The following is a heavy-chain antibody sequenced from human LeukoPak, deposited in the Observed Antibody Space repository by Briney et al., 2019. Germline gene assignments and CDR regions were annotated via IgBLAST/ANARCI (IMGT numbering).Heavy chain of an antibody. J-gene: IGHJ4*02. Sequence: PGGSLRLSCAASGFTFSSYAMHWVRQAPGKGLEYVSAISSNGGSTYYANSVKGRFTISRDNSKNTLYLQMGSLRAEDMAVYYGARVLQWLYFDYWGQGTLVTVSS. V-gene: IGHV3-64*01. D-gene: IGHD6-19*01. CDR3: ARVLQWLYFDY. CDR2: ISSNGGST. CDR1: GFTFSSYA.